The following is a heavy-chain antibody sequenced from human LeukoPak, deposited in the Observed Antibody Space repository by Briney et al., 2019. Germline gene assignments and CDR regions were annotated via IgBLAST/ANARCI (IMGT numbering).Heavy chain of an antibody. CDR1: GGTFSSYA. V-gene: IGHV1-69*05. J-gene: IGHJ4*02. Sequence: SVKVSCKASGGTFSSYAISWVRQAPGQGLEWMGGIIPIFGTANYAQKFQGRVTITTDESTSTAYMELSSLRSEDTAVYYCARSRGVLSGTTLFDYWGQGTLVTVSS. D-gene: IGHD1-7*01. CDR3: ARSRGVLSGTTLFDY. CDR2: IIPIFGTA.